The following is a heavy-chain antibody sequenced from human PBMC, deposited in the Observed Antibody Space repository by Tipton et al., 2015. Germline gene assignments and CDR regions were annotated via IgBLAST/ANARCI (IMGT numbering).Heavy chain of an antibody. D-gene: IGHD5-24*01. CDR2: IKQDGSEK. V-gene: IGHV3-7*03. J-gene: IGHJ6*02. CDR1: GFTFSSYW. CDR3: ARDLEHGMDV. Sequence: SLRLSCAVSGFTFSSYWMSWVRQAPGKGLEWVANIKQDGSEKYYLDSVKGRFTISRDNAKNSLYLQMSSLRAEDTAVYYCARDLEHGMDVWGQGTTVTVSS.